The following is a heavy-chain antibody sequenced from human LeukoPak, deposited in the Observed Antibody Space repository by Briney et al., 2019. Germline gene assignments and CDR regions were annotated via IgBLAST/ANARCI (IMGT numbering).Heavy chain of an antibody. D-gene: IGHD3-16*02. V-gene: IGHV7-4-1*02. J-gene: IGHJ3*02. Sequence: GASVKVSCKASGYTFTSYAMNWVRQAPGQGLEWMGWINTNTGNPTYAQGFTGRFVFSLDTSVSTAYLQISSLKAEDTAVYYCARPYYDYVWGSYRYTGWSAFDIWGQGTMVTVSS. CDR1: GYTFTSYA. CDR2: INTNTGNP. CDR3: ARPYYDYVWGSYRYTGWSAFDI.